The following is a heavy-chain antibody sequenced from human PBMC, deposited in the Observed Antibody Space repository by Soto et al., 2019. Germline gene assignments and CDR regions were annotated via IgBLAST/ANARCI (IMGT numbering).Heavy chain of an antibody. J-gene: IGHJ4*02. CDR3: ASDVWGSYRFTPSPFDY. CDR1: GFTFSSYW. Sequence: EVQLVESGGGLVQPGGSLRLSCAASGFTFSSYWMSWVRQAPGKGLEWVANIKQDGSEKYYVDSVKGRFTISRDNAKNPLYLQMNSLRAEDTAVYYCASDVWGSYRFTPSPFDYWGQGTLVTVSS. CDR2: IKQDGSEK. D-gene: IGHD3-16*02. V-gene: IGHV3-7*01.